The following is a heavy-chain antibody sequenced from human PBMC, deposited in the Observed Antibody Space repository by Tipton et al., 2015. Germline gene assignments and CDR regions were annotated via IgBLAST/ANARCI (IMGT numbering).Heavy chain of an antibody. J-gene: IGHJ4*02. CDR3: ARLYYYDSRGFDY. CDR1: GYRFTSYW. D-gene: IGHD3-22*01. Sequence: SGAEVKKPGESLKISCKGSGYRFTSYWIAWVRQMPGKGLEWMGTFHPGDSGTRYSPPFQGRVSFSGDKSLNPAYLHWSSLKASDTAMYYCARLYYYDSRGFDYWGQGTLVTVSS. CDR2: FHPGDSGT. V-gene: IGHV5-51*03.